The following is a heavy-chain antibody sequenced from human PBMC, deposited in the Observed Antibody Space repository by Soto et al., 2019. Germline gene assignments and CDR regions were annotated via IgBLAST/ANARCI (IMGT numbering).Heavy chain of an antibody. J-gene: IGHJ4*02. CDR1: AYSFTSYW. D-gene: IGHD3-3*01. CDR3: ARIHYDFWSGYFSSAPCDY. CDR2: IYPGDSDT. V-gene: IGHV5-51*01. Sequence: PVVPLTISCDGAAYSFTSYWFGWVRPMPGKGLDWMGIIYPGDSDTRYSPSFQGQVTISADKSISTAYLQWSSLKASDTAMYYCARIHYDFWSGYFSSAPCDYWGQGTLVTVSA.